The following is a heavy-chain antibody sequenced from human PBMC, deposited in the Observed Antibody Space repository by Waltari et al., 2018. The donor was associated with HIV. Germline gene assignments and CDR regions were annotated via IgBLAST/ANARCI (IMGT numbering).Heavy chain of an antibody. V-gene: IGHV4-59*01. D-gene: IGHD4-17*01. CDR3: ARTTVTTYYYYYYGMDV. J-gene: IGHJ6*02. CDR1: GGSISSYY. CDR2: IYYSGST. Sequence: QVQLQESGPGLVKPSETLSLTCTVSGGSISSYYWSWIRQPPGKGLEWIGYIYYSGSTTYNPSLKSRVTISVDTSKNQFSLKLSSVTAADTAVYYCARTTVTTYYYYYYGMDVWGQGTTVTVSS.